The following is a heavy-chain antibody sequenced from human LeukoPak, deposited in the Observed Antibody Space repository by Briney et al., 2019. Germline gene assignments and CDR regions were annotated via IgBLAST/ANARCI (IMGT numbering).Heavy chain of an antibody. CDR2: INHSGST. CDR1: GGSFSGYY. J-gene: IGHJ6*03. Sequence: PSETLSLTCAVYGGSFSGYYWSWIRQPPGKGLEWIGEINHSGSTNYNPSLKSRVTISVDTSKNQFSLKLSSVTAADTAVYYCARHTRTASPGMFYCYYYMDVWGKGTTVTVSS. D-gene: IGHD5-18*01. CDR3: ARHTRTASPGMFYCYYYMDV. V-gene: IGHV4-34*01.